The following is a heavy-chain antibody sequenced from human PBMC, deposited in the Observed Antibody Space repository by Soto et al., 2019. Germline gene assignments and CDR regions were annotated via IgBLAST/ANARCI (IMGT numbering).Heavy chain of an antibody. CDR3: ARRPGSAFDI. CDR2: IYPSDSDT. V-gene: IGHV5-51*01. J-gene: IGHJ3*02. CDR1: GYSFTTNW. D-gene: IGHD3-10*01. Sequence: GESLKISRKASGYSFTTNWIGWVRQMPGKGLEWMGIIYPSDSDTKYSPSFQGQVTISADKSINTAYLQWSSLKASDTAMYYCARRPGSAFDIWGQGTMVTVSS.